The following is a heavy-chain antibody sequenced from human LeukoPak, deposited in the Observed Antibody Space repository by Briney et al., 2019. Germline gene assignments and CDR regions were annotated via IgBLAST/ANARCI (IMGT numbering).Heavy chain of an antibody. D-gene: IGHD6-6*01. V-gene: IGHV1-24*01. CDR3: IAKLEFSRSSLSVYNWFGH. J-gene: IGHJ5*02. CDR2: FDPEDGKT. Sequence: ASVKVSCKASGYIFSDYYIHWVRQAPGKGLEWMGGFDPEDGKTIYSQKFQGRVTMTEDTSTATAYMALSSLRSEDTAVYYCIAKLEFSRSSLSVYNWFGHWGQGTLVTVSS. CDR1: GYIFSDYY.